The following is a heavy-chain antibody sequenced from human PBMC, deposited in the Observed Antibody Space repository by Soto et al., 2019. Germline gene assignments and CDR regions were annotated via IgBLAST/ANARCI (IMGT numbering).Heavy chain of an antibody. V-gene: IGHV4-34*01. CDR2: INHSGST. D-gene: IGHD2-2*01. Sequence: NPSETLSLTCAVYGGSFSGYYWSWIRQPPGKGLEWIGEINHSGSTNYNPSLKSRVTISVDTSKNQFSLKLSSVTAADTAVYYCARGRGYCSGTSCYGGYYYMDVWGKGTTVTVSS. J-gene: IGHJ6*03. CDR3: ARGRGYCSGTSCYGGYYYMDV. CDR1: GGSFSGYY.